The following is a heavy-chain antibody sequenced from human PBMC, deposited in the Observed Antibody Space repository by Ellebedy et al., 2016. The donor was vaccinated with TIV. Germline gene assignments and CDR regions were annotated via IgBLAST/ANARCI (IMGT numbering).Heavy chain of an antibody. CDR3: ASLLAVAGSNY. CDR1: GFTFSSYA. CDR2: ISYDGNNK. J-gene: IGHJ4*02. Sequence: GGSLRLSCAASGFTFSSYAMHWVRQAPGKGLEWVAVISYDGNNKYYADPVKGRFTISRDNSKNTLYLQMNSLRAEDTAVYYCASLLAVAGSNYWGQGTLVTVSS. D-gene: IGHD6-19*01. V-gene: IGHV3-30-3*01.